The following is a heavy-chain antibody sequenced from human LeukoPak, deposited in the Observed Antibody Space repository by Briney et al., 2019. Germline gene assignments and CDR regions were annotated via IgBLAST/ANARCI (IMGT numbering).Heavy chain of an antibody. CDR3: ALGLGYCTNGVCTGDAFDI. V-gene: IGHV1-69*05. CDR2: IIPIFGTA. D-gene: IGHD2-8*01. J-gene: IGHJ3*02. Sequence: SVKVSCKASRGTFSSYAISWVRQAPGQGLEWMGGIIPIFGTANYAQKFQGRVTITTDESTSTAYMELSSLRSEDTAVYYCALGLGYCTNGVCTGDAFDIWGQGTMVTVSS. CDR1: RGTFSSYA.